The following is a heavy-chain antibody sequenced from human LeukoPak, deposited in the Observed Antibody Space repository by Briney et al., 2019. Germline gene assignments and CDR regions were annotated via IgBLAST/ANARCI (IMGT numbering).Heavy chain of an antibody. Sequence: PGGSLRLSCAASGFTFSSYWMSWVRQAPGKGLEWVANIKQDGSEKYYVDSVKGRFTISRDNAKNSLYLQMNSLRAEDTAVYYCARRGLLWFGELVTYYYYYMDVWGKGTTVIISS. CDR2: IKQDGSEK. CDR3: ARRGLLWFGELVTYYYYYMDV. J-gene: IGHJ6*03. CDR1: GFTFSSYW. V-gene: IGHV3-7*01. D-gene: IGHD3-10*01.